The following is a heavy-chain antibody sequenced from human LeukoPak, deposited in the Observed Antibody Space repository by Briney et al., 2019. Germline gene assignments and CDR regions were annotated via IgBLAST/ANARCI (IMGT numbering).Heavy chain of an antibody. V-gene: IGHV4-59*01. Sequence: PSETLSLTCSVSGGSISSYYLSWIRQPPGKGLEWIGYIYYSGSTNYNPSLKSRVTISVVTSKNQFSLRLSSVTAADTAVYYCARIPNDYDFWSGYYTGGDSYYWGQGTLVTVSS. CDR3: ARIPNDYDFWSGYYTGGDSYY. CDR2: IYYSGST. J-gene: IGHJ4*02. CDR1: GGSISSYY. D-gene: IGHD3-3*01.